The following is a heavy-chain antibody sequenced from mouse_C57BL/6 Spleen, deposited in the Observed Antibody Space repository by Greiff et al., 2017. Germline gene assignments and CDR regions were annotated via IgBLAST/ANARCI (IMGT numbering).Heavy chain of an antibody. V-gene: IGHV1-76*01. J-gene: IGHJ2*01. Sequence: VQLVESGAELVRPGASVKLSCKASGYTFTDYYINWVKQRPGQGLEWIARIYPGSGNTYYNEKFKGKATLTAEKSSSTAYMQLSSLTSEDSAVYFCAREDHGGFDYWGQGTTLTVSS. CDR3: AREDHGGFDY. CDR2: IYPGSGNT. CDR1: GYTFTDYY.